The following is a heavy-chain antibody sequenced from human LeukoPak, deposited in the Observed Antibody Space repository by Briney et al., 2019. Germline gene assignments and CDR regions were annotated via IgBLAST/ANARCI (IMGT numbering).Heavy chain of an antibody. CDR1: GFTFNDYT. J-gene: IGHJ4*02. Sequence: GGSLRLSCAASGFTFNDYTMSWVRQAPGKGPEWVSSISSRSTSKFYADSVKGRFTISRDNARNSLYLQMNSLRVEDTAVYYCASLSLWFGEPDYWGQGTLVTVSS. D-gene: IGHD3-10*01. V-gene: IGHV3-21*06. CDR3: ASLSLWFGEPDY. CDR2: ISSRSTSK.